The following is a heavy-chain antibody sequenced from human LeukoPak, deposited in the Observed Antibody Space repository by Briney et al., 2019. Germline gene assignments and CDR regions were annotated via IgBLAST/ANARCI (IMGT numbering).Heavy chain of an antibody. D-gene: IGHD4-17*01. CDR1: GGSISSYY. V-gene: IGHV4-39*01. J-gene: IGHJ5*02. CDR2: IYSSGST. CDR3: ARHYGP. Sequence: SETLSLTCTVSGGSISSYYWSWIRQPPGKGLEWIGSIYSSGSTYYNPSLKSRVTISVDTSKNQFSLKLTSVTAADTAVYYCARHYGPWGQGTLVTVSS.